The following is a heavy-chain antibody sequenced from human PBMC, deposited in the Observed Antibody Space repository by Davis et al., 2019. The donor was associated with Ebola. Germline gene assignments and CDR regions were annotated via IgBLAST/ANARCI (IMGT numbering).Heavy chain of an antibody. CDR3: AKPLYGDYAGIDC. Sequence: GSLKISCKGSGYSFTTYWIGWVRQMPGKGLEWMGIVYPGDSDTRYNPSFQGQVTMSADKSINTAYLHLSSLKASDTAIYYCAKPLYGDYAGIDCWGQGTLVTVSS. D-gene: IGHD4-23*01. CDR2: VYPGDSDT. J-gene: IGHJ4*02. CDR1: GYSFTTYW. V-gene: IGHV5-51*01.